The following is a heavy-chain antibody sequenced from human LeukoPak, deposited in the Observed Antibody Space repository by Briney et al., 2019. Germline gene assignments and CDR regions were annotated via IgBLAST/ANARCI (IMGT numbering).Heavy chain of an antibody. CDR1: GGTFSSYA. V-gene: IGHV1-69*13. D-gene: IGHD2-2*01. CDR2: IIPIFGTA. Sequence: ASVKVSCKASGGTFSSYAISWVRQAPGQGLGWMGGIIPIFGTANYAQKFQGRVTITADESTSTAYMELSSLRSEDTAVYYCARDPGYCSSTSCWALDYWGQGTLVTVSS. J-gene: IGHJ4*02. CDR3: ARDPGYCSSTSCWALDY.